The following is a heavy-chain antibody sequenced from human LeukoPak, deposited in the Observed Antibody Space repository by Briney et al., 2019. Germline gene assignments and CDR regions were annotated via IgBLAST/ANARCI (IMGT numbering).Heavy chain of an antibody. J-gene: IGHJ3*02. CDR2: IGTAGDT. Sequence: PGGSLRLSCAASGFTFSSYGMSWVRQAPGKGLEWVSAIGTAGDTYYPGSVKGRFTISRENAKNSLYLQMNSLRAGDTAVYYCARSNMLSAFDIWGQGTMVTVSS. CDR1: GFTFSSYG. CDR3: ARSNMLSAFDI. V-gene: IGHV3-13*01. D-gene: IGHD2-8*01.